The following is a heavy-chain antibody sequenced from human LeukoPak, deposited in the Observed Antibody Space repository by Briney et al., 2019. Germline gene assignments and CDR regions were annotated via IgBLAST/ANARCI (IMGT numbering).Heavy chain of an antibody. CDR3: GRVTFYAFDI. D-gene: IGHD3-3*02. Sequence: ASVKVSCKASGNTFSSYFIHWVRQAPGQGLEWMGIISPGGGSTTYAQELQGRVTMTRDTSTSTVYMELSSLRSEDPAVYYCGRVTFYAFDIWGQGTMVTVSS. V-gene: IGHV1-46*01. CDR1: GNTFSSYF. J-gene: IGHJ3*02. CDR2: ISPGGGST.